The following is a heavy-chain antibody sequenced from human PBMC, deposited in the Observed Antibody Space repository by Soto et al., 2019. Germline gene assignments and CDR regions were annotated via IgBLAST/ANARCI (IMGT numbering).Heavy chain of an antibody. V-gene: IGHV4-59*01. Sequence: PSETLSLTCTVSGGSISSYYWSWIRQPPGKGLEWIGYIYYSGSTNYNPSLKSRVTISVDTSKNQFSLKLSSVTAADTAVYYCAGRKNSGAFDIWGQGTMVTVSS. D-gene: IGHD3-10*01. CDR1: GGSISSYY. J-gene: IGHJ3*02. CDR2: IYYSGST. CDR3: AGRKNSGAFDI.